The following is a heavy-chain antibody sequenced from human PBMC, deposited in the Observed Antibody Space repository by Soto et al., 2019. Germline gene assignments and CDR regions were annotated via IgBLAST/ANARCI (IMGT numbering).Heavy chain of an antibody. D-gene: IGHD6-6*01. Sequence: VQLLQSGAEVKKPGASVKVSCKASGYTFTNYGITWVRQAPGQGLEWMGWISAYNGGTHYTQRLQGRVTMTTDTSRSTAYMETGGLRSDATAVYYWTRVPQLVGYFYYYMDVWGKGATFT. V-gene: IGHV1-18*01. J-gene: IGHJ6*03. CDR2: ISAYNGGT. CDR1: GYTFTNYG. CDR3: TRVPQLVGYFYYYMDV.